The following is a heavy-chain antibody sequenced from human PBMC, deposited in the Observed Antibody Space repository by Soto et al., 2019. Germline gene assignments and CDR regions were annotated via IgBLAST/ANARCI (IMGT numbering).Heavy chain of an antibody. CDR3: ARANLWFGELALTDV. CDR2: INHSGST. Sequence: PSETLSLTCAVYGGSFSGYYWSWIRQPPGKGLEWIGEINHSGSTNYNPSLKSRVTISVDTSKNQFSLKLSSVTAADTAVYYCARANLWFGELALTDVWGQGXTVTVSS. CDR1: GGSFSGYY. D-gene: IGHD3-10*01. J-gene: IGHJ6*02. V-gene: IGHV4-34*01.